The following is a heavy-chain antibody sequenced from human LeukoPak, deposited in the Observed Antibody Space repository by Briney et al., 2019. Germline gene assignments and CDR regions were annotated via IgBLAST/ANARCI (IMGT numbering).Heavy chain of an antibody. CDR1: GGSFSGYY. V-gene: IGHV4-34*01. D-gene: IGHD2-15*01. Sequence: SETLSLTCAVYGGSFSGYYWSWIRQPPGKGLEWIGEINHSGSTNYNPSLKSRVTISVDTSKNQFSLKLSSVTAADTAVYYCARGIHTHFDYWGQGTLVTVSS. J-gene: IGHJ4*02. CDR3: ARGIHTHFDY. CDR2: INHSGST.